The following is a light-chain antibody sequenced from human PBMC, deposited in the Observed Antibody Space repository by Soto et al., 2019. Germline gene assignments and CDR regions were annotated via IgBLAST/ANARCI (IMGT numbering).Light chain of an antibody. J-gene: IGLJ1*01. CDR3: GSYTSTDTPFV. CDR1: STDVGGYNY. CDR2: EVS. Sequence: LAQPSSVSGSPGQSITISCTGTSTDVGGYNYVSWYQHHPGKGPKLIIYEVSNRPSGVSDRFSGSKSGNKASLIISNLEAEDESDYYCGSYTSTDTPFVFGTGTKVNVL. V-gene: IGLV2-14*01.